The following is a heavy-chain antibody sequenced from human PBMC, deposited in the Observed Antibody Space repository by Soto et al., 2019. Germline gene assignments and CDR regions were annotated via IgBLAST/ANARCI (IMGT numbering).Heavy chain of an antibody. Sequence: SVKVSCKASGGTFSSYAISWVRQAPGQGLEWMGGIIPIFGTANYAQKFQGRVTITADESTSTAYMELSSLRSEDTAVYYCASFPTYDSSGYYWNWGQGTLVTVSS. V-gene: IGHV1-69*13. J-gene: IGHJ4*02. CDR3: ASFPTYDSSGYYWN. CDR2: IIPIFGTA. CDR1: GGTFSSYA. D-gene: IGHD3-22*01.